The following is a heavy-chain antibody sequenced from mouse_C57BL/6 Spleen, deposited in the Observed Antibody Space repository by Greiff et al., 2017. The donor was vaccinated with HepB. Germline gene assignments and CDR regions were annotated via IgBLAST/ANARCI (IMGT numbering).Heavy chain of an antibody. Sequence: QVQLQQSDAELVKPGASVKISCKVSGYTFTDHTIHWMKQRPEQGLEWIGYIYPRDGSTKYNEKFKGKATLTADKSSSTAYMQLNSLTSEDSAVYFCARTGYYYGSSPYAMDYWGQGTSVTVSS. CDR1: GYTFTDHT. CDR3: ARTGYYYGSSPYAMDY. V-gene: IGHV1-78*01. CDR2: IYPRDGST. D-gene: IGHD1-1*01. J-gene: IGHJ4*01.